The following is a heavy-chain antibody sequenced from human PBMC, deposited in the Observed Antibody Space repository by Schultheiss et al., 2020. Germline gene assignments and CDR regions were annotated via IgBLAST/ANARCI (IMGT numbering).Heavy chain of an antibody. D-gene: IGHD6-19*01. CDR2: ISNDGSGT. V-gene: IGHV3-74*01. CDR3: ARVGSSGWYGYYYYGMDV. CDR1: GFTVSSNY. J-gene: IGHJ6*02. Sequence: GGSLRLSCAASGFTVSSNYMSWVRQAPGKGLVWVARISNDGSGTSYADSVKGRFTISRDNAKNTLYLQMNSLRAEDTAVYYCARVGSSGWYGYYYYGMDVWGQGTTVTVSS.